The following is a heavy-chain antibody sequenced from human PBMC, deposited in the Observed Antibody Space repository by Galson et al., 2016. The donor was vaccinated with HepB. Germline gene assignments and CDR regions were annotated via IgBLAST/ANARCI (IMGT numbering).Heavy chain of an antibody. V-gene: IGHV3-13*01. D-gene: IGHD3-10*01. Sequence: SLRLSCAASGFTFRTYAMHWVRQTQTKGLEWVSAIGTAGDTYYQDSVKSGFTISRENAKNSLYLQLNSLRAGDTAVYYCARGPYRRSSFYYCMDVWGQGTTVTVSS. J-gene: IGHJ6*02. CDR3: ARGPYRRSSFYYCMDV. CDR2: IGTAGDT. CDR1: GFTFRTYA.